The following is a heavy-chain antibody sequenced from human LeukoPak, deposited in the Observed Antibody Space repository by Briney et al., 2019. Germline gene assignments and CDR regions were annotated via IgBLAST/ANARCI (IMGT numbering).Heavy chain of an antibody. CDR2: ISYDGSNK. D-gene: IGHD1-1*01. J-gene: IGHJ4*02. CDR1: GFTFSSYA. CDR3: ARDAYLRGYGLTDY. V-gene: IGHV3-30*04. Sequence: PGGSLRLSCAASGFTFSSYAMHWVRQAPGRGLEWVADISYDGSNKYYADSVKGRFTISRDNSKNTLYLQMNSLRAEDTAVYYCARDAYLRGYGLTDYWGQGTLVTVSS.